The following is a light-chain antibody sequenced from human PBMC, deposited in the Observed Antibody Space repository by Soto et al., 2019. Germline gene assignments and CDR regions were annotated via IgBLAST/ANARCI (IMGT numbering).Light chain of an antibody. V-gene: IGLV3-1*01. J-gene: IGLJ1*01. CDR2: QDS. CDR3: QAWDSSLCV. CDR1: KLGDKY. Sequence: SYELTQPPSVSVSPGQTASITCSGDKLGDKYACWYQQKPGQSPVLVIYQDSKRPSGIPERFSGSNSGNTATLTISGTQAMDEADYYCQAWDSSLCVFGTGTKVTVL.